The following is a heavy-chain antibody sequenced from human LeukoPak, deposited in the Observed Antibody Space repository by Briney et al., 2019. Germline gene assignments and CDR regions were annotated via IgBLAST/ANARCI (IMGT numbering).Heavy chain of an antibody. D-gene: IGHD3-9*01. CDR1: GYTFTGYY. V-gene: IGHV1-2*02. J-gene: IGHJ4*02. CDR3: VSLYFGTPTYSL. Sequence: ASVKVSCKASGYTFTGYYMHWVRQAPGQGLEWTGWINPNSGGTNYAQKFQGRVTMTRDTSISTAYMELSRLRSDDTAVYYCVSLYFGTPTYSLWGQGTLVTVSS. CDR2: INPNSGGT.